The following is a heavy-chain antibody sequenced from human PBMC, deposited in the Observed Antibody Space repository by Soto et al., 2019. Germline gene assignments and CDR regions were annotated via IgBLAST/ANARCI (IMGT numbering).Heavy chain of an antibody. CDR2: IKSKGYGGTT. V-gene: IGHV3-15*01. CDR3: TTDGGAVPQWRYFHS. CDR1: GISVTNVW. Sequence: GGSLRLSCAASGISVTNVWMSWVRQAPGKGLEWVGRIKSKGYGGTTDYAAPVNGRFTISRDDSKNKLYLQMNSLKTEDTAVYYGTTDGGAVPQWRYFHSWGQGALVTVSS. J-gene: IGHJ4*02. D-gene: IGHD6-19*01.